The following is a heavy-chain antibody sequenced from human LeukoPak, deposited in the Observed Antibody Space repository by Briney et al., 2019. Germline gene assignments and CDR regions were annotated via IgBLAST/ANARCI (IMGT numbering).Heavy chain of an antibody. J-gene: IGHJ4*02. V-gene: IGHV3-48*04. CDR2: ISSSSTTI. D-gene: IGHD3-9*01. CDR3: ARSFYYDTLTGYYFFDY. Sequence: GGSLSLSCVASGFTFSSYSINWVRQAPGKGLEWVSYISSSSTTIYYADSVKGRFTITRDNAKNSLYLQMNSLRAEDTAVYYCARSFYYDTLTGYYFFDYWGQGTLVTVSS. CDR1: GFTFSSYS.